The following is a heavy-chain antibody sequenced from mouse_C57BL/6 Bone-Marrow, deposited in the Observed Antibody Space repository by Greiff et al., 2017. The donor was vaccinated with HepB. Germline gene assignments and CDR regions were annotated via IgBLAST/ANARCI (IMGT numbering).Heavy chain of an antibody. Sequence: QVQLQQSGPGLVQPSQCLSITCTASGFSFTSYGVHWVRQSPGKGLEWLGVIWRGGSTDYNAASMSRLSITKDNSTSQVFFKMNSLQADDTAIYYCTETSYWDYYAKDYYGRGTAVTVSS. CDR1: GFSFTSYG. CDR2: IWRGGST. D-gene: IGHD2-12*01. CDR3: TETSYWDYYAKDY. J-gene: IGHJ4*01. V-gene: IGHV2-5*01.